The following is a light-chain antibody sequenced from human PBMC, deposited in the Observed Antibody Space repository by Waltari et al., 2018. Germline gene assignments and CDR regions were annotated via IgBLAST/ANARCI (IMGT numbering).Light chain of an antibody. V-gene: IGLV3-25*03. Sequence: SYELTQPPAVSLSPGQTARITCSGDALPKQSDYWYHQRPGKAPVQVRNKVNERPSGIPEGMSRTSSGTTVALTISGLQAEDEAGYYCQSADSGGTRQVLGGGTKLTVL. CDR2: KVN. CDR3: QSADSGGTRQV. J-gene: IGLJ3*02. CDR1: ALPKQS.